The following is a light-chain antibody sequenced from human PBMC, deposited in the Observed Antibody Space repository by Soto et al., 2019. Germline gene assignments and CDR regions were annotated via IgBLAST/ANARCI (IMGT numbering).Light chain of an antibody. CDR1: QGISTY. V-gene: IGKV1-9*01. Sequence: IQLTQSPSFLSASVGDRVTMTCXASQGISTYLAWYQQKPGKAPKLLIYAASTLQSGVPSRFSGSGSGTEFALAISSLQPEDFATYYCQQLITYPQTFGQGTKVDIK. CDR2: AAS. CDR3: QQLITYPQT. J-gene: IGKJ1*01.